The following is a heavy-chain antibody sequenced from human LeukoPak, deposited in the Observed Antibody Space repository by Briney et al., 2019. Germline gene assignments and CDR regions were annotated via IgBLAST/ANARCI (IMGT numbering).Heavy chain of an antibody. D-gene: IGHD6-19*01. CDR2: ISSSSNTI. CDR1: GFTFSSYS. V-gene: IGHV3-48*01. J-gene: IGHJ3*02. CDR3: AAQSMQWPFMARGGFDI. Sequence: GGSLRLSCAASGFTFSSYSMNWVRQAPGKGLEWVSHISSSSNTIYYADSVKGRFTISRDNAKNSLYLQMNSLRAEDTAVYYCAAQSMQWPFMARGGFDIWGQGTMLTVSS.